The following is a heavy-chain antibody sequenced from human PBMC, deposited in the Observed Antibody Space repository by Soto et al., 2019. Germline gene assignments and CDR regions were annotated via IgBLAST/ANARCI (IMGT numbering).Heavy chain of an antibody. V-gene: IGHV1-69*01. J-gene: IGHJ4*02. D-gene: IGHD1-26*01. Sequence: QVQLVQSGAEVKKPGSSVKVSCKASGGTFSSYSINWVRQAPGQGLEWMGEIIPIFGTANYAQKFQGRVTITADESTSTAYMELSSQRSEDTAVYYCARDGGRHSGGMDYWGQGTLVTVSS. CDR3: ARDGGRHSGGMDY. CDR2: IIPIFGTA. CDR1: GGTFSSYS.